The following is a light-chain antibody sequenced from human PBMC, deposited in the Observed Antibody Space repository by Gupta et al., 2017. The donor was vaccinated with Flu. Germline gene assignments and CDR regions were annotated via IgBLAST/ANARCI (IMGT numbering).Light chain of an antibody. CDR3: AAWDDSVNGYV. CDR2: SNN. CDR1: SSNFGSNY. Sequence: QPVLTQPPSVSWTPGVRITIPCSRSSSNFGSNYVNWYQQIPGTAPNLLIYSNNQRPSGVPDRFSGSKSGTSASLAISGLQSEDEADYYCAAWDDSVNGYVFGTGTKVTVL. J-gene: IGLJ1*01. V-gene: IGLV1-44*01.